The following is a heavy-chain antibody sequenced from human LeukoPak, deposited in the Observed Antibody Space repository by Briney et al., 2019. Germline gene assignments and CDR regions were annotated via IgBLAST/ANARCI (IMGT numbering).Heavy chain of an antibody. CDR3: AREDLYDGGGPDGFDI. J-gene: IGHJ3*02. CDR2: INPSGDST. V-gene: IGHV1-46*01. Sequence: ASVKVSCKASGYTFTSYEINWVRQAPGQGLEWMGLINPSGDSTRYSHKFQGTVTMTRDTSTSTVYMELSSLKSEDTAVYYCAREDLYDGGGPDGFDIWGQGTMVTVSS. CDR1: GYTFTSYE. D-gene: IGHD3-22*01.